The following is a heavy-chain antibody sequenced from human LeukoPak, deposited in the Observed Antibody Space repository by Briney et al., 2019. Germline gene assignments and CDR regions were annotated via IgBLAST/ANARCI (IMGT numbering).Heavy chain of an antibody. CDR1: GFTFSNYA. V-gene: IGHV3-23*01. CDR3: ARGEPYYYDSSGYYPFDY. CDR2: IIGSGDTT. Sequence: GSLRLSCVVSGFTFSNYAMSWVRQAPGKGLEWVSAIIGSGDTTYYADSVKGRFTISRDNAKNSLYLQMNSLRAEDTAVYYCARGEPYYYDSSGYYPFDYWGQGTLVTVSS. J-gene: IGHJ4*02. D-gene: IGHD3-22*01.